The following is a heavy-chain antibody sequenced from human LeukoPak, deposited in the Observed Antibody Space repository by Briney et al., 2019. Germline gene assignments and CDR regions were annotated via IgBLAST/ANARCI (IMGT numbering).Heavy chain of an antibody. D-gene: IGHD1-26*01. CDR1: GFTFSSYA. Sequence: GGSLRLSCAASGFTFSSYAMHWVRQAPGKRLEWVAVISYDGSNKYYADSVKGRFTISRDNSKNTLYLQMNSLRAEDTAVYYCARDTRGSGSYYDYWGQGTLVTVSS. CDR2: ISYDGSNK. J-gene: IGHJ4*02. CDR3: ARDTRGSGSYYDY. V-gene: IGHV3-30*01.